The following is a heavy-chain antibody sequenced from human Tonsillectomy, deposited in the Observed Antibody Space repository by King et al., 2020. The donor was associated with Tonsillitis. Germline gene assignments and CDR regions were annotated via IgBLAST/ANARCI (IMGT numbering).Heavy chain of an antibody. CDR3: ARGGCSSTSCHPYYYYGMDV. CDR2: IYYSGST. J-gene: IGHJ6*02. CDR1: GGSISSGGYS. D-gene: IGHD2-2*01. Sequence: VQLQESGPGLVKPSQTLSLTCAVSGGSISSGGYSWSWIRQPPGKGLEWIGYIYYSGSTYYNPSLKSRVTISVDTSKNQFSLKLSSVTAADTAVYYCARGGCSSTSCHPYYYYGMDVWGQGTTVTVSS. V-gene: IGHV4-30-4*07.